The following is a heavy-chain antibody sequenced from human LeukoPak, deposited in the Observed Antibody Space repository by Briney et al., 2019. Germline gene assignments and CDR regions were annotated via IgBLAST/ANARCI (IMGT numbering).Heavy chain of an antibody. J-gene: IGHJ4*02. CDR3: ARQSIVVVVAATTEPYYFDY. Sequence: PSETLSLTCAVSGGSISTYYWSWIRQPPGKGLEWIGEINHSGSTNYNPSLKSRVTISVDTSKNQFSLKLSSVTAADTAAYYCARQSIVVVVAATTEPYYFDYWGQGTLVTVSS. V-gene: IGHV4-34*01. D-gene: IGHD2-15*01. CDR2: INHSGST. CDR1: GGSISTYY.